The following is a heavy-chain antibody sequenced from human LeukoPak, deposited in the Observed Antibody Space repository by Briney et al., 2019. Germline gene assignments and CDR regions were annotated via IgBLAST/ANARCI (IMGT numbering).Heavy chain of an antibody. CDR3: ARSWSGYYRG. CDR1: GGSFSGYY. Sequence: PSETLSLTCAVYGGSFSGYYWSWIRQPPEKGLEWIGEINHSGSTNYNPSLESRVTISVDTSKNQFSLKLSSVTAADTAVYYCARSWSGYYRGWGQGTLVTVSS. V-gene: IGHV4-34*01. D-gene: IGHD3-3*01. J-gene: IGHJ4*02. CDR2: INHSGST.